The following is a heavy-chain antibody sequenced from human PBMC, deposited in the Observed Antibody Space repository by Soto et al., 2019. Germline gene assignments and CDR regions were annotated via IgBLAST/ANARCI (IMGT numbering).Heavy chain of an antibody. Sequence: QVQLVQSGAEVKKPGASVKVSCKASGYTFTSYGISWVRQAPGQGLEWMGWISAYNGNTNYAQKLQGRVTMTTDTSTSTAYMELRSLRSDDTAVYYCARSHYYDILTGYSPVSDDAFDIWGQGTMVTVSS. CDR1: GYTFTSYG. CDR3: ARSHYYDILTGYSPVSDDAFDI. CDR2: ISAYNGNT. V-gene: IGHV1-18*01. D-gene: IGHD3-9*01. J-gene: IGHJ3*02.